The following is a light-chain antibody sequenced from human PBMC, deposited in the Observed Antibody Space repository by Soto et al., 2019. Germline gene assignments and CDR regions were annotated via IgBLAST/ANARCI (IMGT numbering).Light chain of an antibody. V-gene: IGKV1-5*03. CDR3: QHYSNSLFT. J-gene: IGKJ4*01. Sequence: DIQMTQSPSTLSASVGDRDTITCRASQSINIWLAWYQQKPGKAPKLLIYKASTLESGVPSRFSGSGSGTDFTLTISSLQPDDFATYFCQHYSNSLFTFGGGTKV. CDR2: KAS. CDR1: QSINIW.